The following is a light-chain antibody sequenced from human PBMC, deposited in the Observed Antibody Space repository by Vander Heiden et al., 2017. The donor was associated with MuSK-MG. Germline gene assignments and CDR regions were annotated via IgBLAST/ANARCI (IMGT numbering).Light chain of an antibody. J-gene: IGLJ2*01. Sequence: SYVLTQPPSVSVAPGKTAGITCGGNNIGSKSVHWYQQKPGQAPVLVIYYDSDRPSGIPERFSGSNSGNTATLTINRVEAGDEADYYCQVWDSSSDHPVVFGGGTKLTVL. CDR3: QVWDSSSDHPVV. CDR1: NIGSKS. CDR2: YDS. V-gene: IGLV3-21*04.